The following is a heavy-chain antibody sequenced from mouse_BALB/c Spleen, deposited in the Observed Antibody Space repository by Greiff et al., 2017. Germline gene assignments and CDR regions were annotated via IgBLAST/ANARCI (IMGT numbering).Heavy chain of an antibody. CDR1: GYSFTGYY. J-gene: IGHJ2*01. CDR3: ARDYGSSDYFDY. V-gene: IGHV1-31*01. D-gene: IGHD1-1*01. CDR2: INPYNGAT. Sequence: VQLQQSGPELVKPGASVKISCKASGYSFTGYYMHWVKQSHVKSLEWIGRINPYNGATSYNQNFKDKASLTVDKSSSTAYMELHSLTSEDSAVYYCARDYGSSDYFDYWGQGTTLTVSS.